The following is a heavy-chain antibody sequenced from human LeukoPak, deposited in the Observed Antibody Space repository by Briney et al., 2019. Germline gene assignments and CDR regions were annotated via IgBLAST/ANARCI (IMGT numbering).Heavy chain of an antibody. Sequence: SETLSLTCTVSGGSISSGGYYWSWIRQHPGKGLEWIGYIYYSGSTNYNPSLKSRVTISVDTSKNQFSLKLSSVTAADTAVYYCASGEHRSSRKGHYYYYYMDVWGKGTTVTVSS. CDR2: IYYSGST. J-gene: IGHJ6*03. V-gene: IGHV4-61*08. D-gene: IGHD6-6*01. CDR3: ASGEHRSSRKGHYYYYYMDV. CDR1: GGSISSGGYY.